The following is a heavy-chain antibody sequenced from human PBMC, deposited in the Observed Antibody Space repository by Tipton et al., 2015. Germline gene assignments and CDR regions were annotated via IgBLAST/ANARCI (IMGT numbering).Heavy chain of an antibody. J-gene: IGHJ4*01. CDR2: ISGSGGNT. V-gene: IGHV3-23*01. CDR1: GFTFSSYA. D-gene: IGHD6-19*01. Sequence: SLRLSCAASGFTFSSYAMSWVRQAPEKGLEWVSAISGSGGNTYYADSVKGRFTISRDNSKNTLYLQMNSLRAEDTAIYYCARDRVGVAGVDFDYWGQGTLASVSS. CDR3: ARDRVGVAGVDFDY.